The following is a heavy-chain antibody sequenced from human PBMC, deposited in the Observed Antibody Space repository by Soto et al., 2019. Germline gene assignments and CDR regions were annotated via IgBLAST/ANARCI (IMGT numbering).Heavy chain of an antibody. CDR2: INAGNGDS. Sequence: GASVKVSCKASGYTFSSYPLHWVRQAPGQRLEWMGWINAGNGDSKYSQKFQGRVSISRDTSASTASMELSSLTSEDTAVYYCARELQGLYYFDYWGQGTLVTVSS. V-gene: IGHV1-3*01. J-gene: IGHJ4*02. CDR1: GYTFSSYP. D-gene: IGHD4-4*01. CDR3: ARELQGLYYFDY.